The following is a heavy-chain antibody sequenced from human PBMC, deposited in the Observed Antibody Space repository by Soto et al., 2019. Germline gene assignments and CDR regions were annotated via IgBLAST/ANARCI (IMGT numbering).Heavy chain of an antibody. J-gene: IGHJ3*02. D-gene: IGHD1-1*01. Sequence: EVQMVESGGGLVKPGGSLRLSCAASGFVFSSYTLHWVRLPPGKGLEWVSSISGARTSIYYADSVRARFTVSRDNTTNSLSLQMDSMRAQATAFYYCARVIQLQRPVRGNDVLAIWGLGTMVTVSS. CDR3: ARVIQLQRPVRGNDVLAI. V-gene: IGHV3-21*01. CDR1: GFVFSSYT. CDR2: ISGARTSI.